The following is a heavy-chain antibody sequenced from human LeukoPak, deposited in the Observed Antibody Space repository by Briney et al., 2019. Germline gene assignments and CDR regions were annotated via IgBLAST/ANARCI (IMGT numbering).Heavy chain of an antibody. J-gene: IGHJ4*02. D-gene: IGHD6-19*01. Sequence: SETLSLTCTVSGGTISSYYWSWIRQPPGKGLEWIGYIYYSGSTNYNPYLKSRVTISLDTSKIQFSLKLSPVTAAETAVYDWARSYSSGWYAGFHDYWGQGTLVTVSS. CDR2: IYYSGST. CDR3: ARSYSSGWYAGFHDY. V-gene: IGHV4-59*01. CDR1: GGTISSYY.